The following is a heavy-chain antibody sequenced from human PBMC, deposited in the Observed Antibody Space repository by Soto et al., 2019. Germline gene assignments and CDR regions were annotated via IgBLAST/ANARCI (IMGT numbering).Heavy chain of an antibody. J-gene: IGHJ4*02. V-gene: IGHV3-74*01. D-gene: IGHD3-10*01. CDR2: INSDGSST. CDR1: GFTFSSYW. Sequence: EVQLVESGGGLVQPGGSLRLSCAASGFTFSSYWMHWVRQAPGKGLVWVSRINSDGSSTSYADSVKGRFTISRDNAKNTLYLQMNSLRAEDTAVYYCARGWFGELFGYYFDYWSQGTLVTVSS. CDR3: ARGWFGELFGYYFDY.